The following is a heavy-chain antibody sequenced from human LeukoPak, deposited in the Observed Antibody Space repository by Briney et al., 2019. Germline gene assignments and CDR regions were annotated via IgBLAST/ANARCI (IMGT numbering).Heavy chain of an antibody. J-gene: IGHJ3*02. CDR2: FSGSGDNT. V-gene: IGHV3-23*01. Sequence: GGSLRLSCAASGFTFSSYAMTWVRQAPGKGLEWVSTFSGSGDNTYYADSVRGRFTISRDNSKNTLYLQMNSLSAEDTAAYYCAKDMSPFGKRITMIRREREGALDIWGQGTLVTVSS. CDR3: AKDMSPFGKRITMIRREREGALDI. D-gene: IGHD3-10*01. CDR1: GFTFSSYA.